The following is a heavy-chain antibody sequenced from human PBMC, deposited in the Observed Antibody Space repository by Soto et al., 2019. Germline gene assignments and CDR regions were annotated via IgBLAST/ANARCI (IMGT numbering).Heavy chain of an antibody. D-gene: IGHD3-22*01. V-gene: IGHV3-21*01. CDR1: GFTFSSYS. Sequence: EVQLVESGGGLVKPGGSLRLSCAASGFTFSSYSMNWVRQAPGKGLEWVSSISSSSSYIYYADSVKGRFTISRDNAKNSLYLQMNSVRAEDTAVYYCARDPAPYYYDSSGYWRFGSNYYGMDVWGQGTTVTVSS. CDR2: ISSSSSYI. CDR3: ARDPAPYYYDSSGYWRFGSNYYGMDV. J-gene: IGHJ6*02.